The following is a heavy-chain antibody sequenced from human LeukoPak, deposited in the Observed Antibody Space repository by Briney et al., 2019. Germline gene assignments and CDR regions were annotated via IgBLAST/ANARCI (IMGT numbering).Heavy chain of an antibody. CDR3: ARVMRYYYYMDV. CDR1: GFTFSSYS. CDR2: ISSSSSTI. V-gene: IGHV3-48*01. D-gene: IGHD2-8*01. J-gene: IGHJ6*03. Sequence: PGGSLRLCCAASGFTFSSYSMNWVRQAPGKGLEWVSYISSSSSTIYYADSVKGRFTISRDNAKNSLYLQMNSLRAEDTAVYYCARVMRYYYYMDVWGKGTTVTVSS.